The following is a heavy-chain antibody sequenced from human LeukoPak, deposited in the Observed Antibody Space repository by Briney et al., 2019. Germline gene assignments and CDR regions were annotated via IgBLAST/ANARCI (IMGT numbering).Heavy chain of an antibody. J-gene: IGHJ3*02. D-gene: IGHD3-22*01. V-gene: IGHV3-73*01. CDR3: THYYDGSGYYGAFDS. Sequence: GGSLRLSCAASGFTFSDSAVHWVRQASGNGLEWVGRIRSKAKSYATAYAASVKGRFTISRDDSETTAYLQMNSLKTEDTAVYYCTHYYDGSGYYGAFDSWGQGTMVTVSS. CDR2: IRSKAKSYAT. CDR1: GFTFSDSA.